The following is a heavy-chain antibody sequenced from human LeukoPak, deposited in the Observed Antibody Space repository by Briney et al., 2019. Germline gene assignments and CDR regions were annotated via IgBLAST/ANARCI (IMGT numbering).Heavy chain of an antibody. CDR2: ISSSSSYI. J-gene: IGHJ4*02. CDR3: AREFTTVAGTGDY. V-gene: IGHV3-21*01. Sequence: PGGSLRLSCAASGFTFSSYSMNWVRQAPGKGLEWVSSISSSSSYIYYADSVKGRFTISRDNAKNSLYLQMNSLRAEDTAVYYCAREFTTVAGTGDYWGQGTLVTVSS. CDR1: GFTFSSYS. D-gene: IGHD6-19*01.